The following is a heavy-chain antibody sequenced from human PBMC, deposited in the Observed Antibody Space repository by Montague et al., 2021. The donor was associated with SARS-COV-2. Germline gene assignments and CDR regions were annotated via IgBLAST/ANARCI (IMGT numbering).Heavy chain of an antibody. CDR1: GGSISSGSYY. CDR2: IYYSGST. CDR3: ARSPEPMMILIITSLNWYFDL. Sequence: TLSLTCTVSGGSISSGSYYWSWIRQHPGKGLEWIGYIYYSGSTYYNPSLKSRVTISVDTSKNQFSLKMSSVTAADTAVYYCARSPEPMMILIITSLNWYFDLWGRGTLVTVSS. J-gene: IGHJ2*01. V-gene: IGHV4-31*03. D-gene: IGHD3-22*01.